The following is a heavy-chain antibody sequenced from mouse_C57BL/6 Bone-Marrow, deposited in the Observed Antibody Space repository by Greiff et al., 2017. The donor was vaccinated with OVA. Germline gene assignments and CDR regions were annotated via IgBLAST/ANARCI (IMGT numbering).Heavy chain of an antibody. Sequence: VQRVESGPGLVAPSQSLSITCTVSGFSLTSYGVDWVRQPPGKGLEWLGVIWGGGSTNYNSALMSRLSISKDNSKSQVFLKMNSLPTDDTAMYYCAKHNYYGSRYWYFDVWGTGTTVTVSS. CDR3: AKHNYYGSRYWYFDV. CDR1: GFSLTSYG. D-gene: IGHD1-1*01. J-gene: IGHJ1*03. V-gene: IGHV2-9*01. CDR2: IWGGGST.